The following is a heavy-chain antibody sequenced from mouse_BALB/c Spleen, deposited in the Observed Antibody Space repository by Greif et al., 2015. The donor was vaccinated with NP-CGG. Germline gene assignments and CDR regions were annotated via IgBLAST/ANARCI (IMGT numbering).Heavy chain of an antibody. Sequence: VQLQQSGAELVRPGALVKLSCKASGFNIKDYYMHWVKQRPEQGLEWIGWIDPENGNTIYDPKFQGKASITADTSSNTAYLQLSSLTSEDTAVYHCAAPLRGYYYYAMDYWGQGTSVTVSS. D-gene: IGHD1-1*01. J-gene: IGHJ4*01. CDR3: AAPLRGYYYYAMDY. CDR2: IDPENGNT. V-gene: IGHV14-1*02. CDR1: GFNIKDYY.